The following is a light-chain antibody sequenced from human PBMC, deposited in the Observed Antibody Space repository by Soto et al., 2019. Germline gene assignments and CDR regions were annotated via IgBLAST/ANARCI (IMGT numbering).Light chain of an antibody. CDR3: QQYNNWPPIT. V-gene: IGKV3-15*01. CDR1: QSVSSY. CDR2: GAS. Sequence: VVTQSPPTLSLSPGERATLSCRASQSVSSYLAWYQQKLGQAPRLLIYGASTRATGIAARFSGSGSGTEFTLTISSLQSEDFAVYYCQQYNNWPPITFGQGTRLEI. J-gene: IGKJ5*01.